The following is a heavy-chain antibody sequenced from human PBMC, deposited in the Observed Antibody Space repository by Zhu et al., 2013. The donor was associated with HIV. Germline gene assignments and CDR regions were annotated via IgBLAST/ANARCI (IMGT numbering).Heavy chain of an antibody. D-gene: IGHD3-22*01. CDR2: ISAYNGNT. CDR1: GGTFSSYA. Sequence: QVQLVQSGAEVKKPGSSVKVSCKASGGTFSSYAISWVRQAPGQGLEWMGWISAYNGNTNYAQKLQGRVTMTTDTSTSTAYMELRSLRSDDTAVYYCARDSYYDSSPNGWFDPWGQGTLVTVSS. V-gene: IGHV1-18*01. CDR3: ARDSYYDSSPNGWFDP. J-gene: IGHJ5*02.